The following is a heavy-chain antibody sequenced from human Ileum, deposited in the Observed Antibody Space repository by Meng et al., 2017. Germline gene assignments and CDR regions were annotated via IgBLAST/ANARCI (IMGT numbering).Heavy chain of an antibody. D-gene: IGHD2-2*01. V-gene: IGHV1-46*01. CDR3: AREVPETYYFDY. CDR2: IRPSGGGT. J-gene: IGHJ4*02. CDR1: GYTFTSYY. Sequence: ASVKVSCKASGYTFTSYYIHWVRQAPGQGLEYMGIIRPSGGGTRYAQKFQGRVTMTRDTSTSTVYMELSSLRSEDTAVYYCAREVPETYYFDYWGQGTLVTSPQ.